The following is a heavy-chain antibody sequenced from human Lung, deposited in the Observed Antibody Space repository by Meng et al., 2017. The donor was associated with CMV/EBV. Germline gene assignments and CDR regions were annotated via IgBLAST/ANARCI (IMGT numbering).Heavy chain of an antibody. D-gene: IGHD2-15*01. CDR1: GYTFTSYD. Sequence: SVXVSXXASGYTFTSYDINWVRQATGQGLEWLGWMNPNSGNTGYAQKFQGRVTLTTNTSISTAYMELSSLRSDDAAVYYCARDGEGDFFGIGGYDCWGQGTLVXVSS. J-gene: IGHJ4*02. CDR2: MNPNSGNT. V-gene: IGHV1-8*01. CDR3: ARDGEGDFFGIGGYDC.